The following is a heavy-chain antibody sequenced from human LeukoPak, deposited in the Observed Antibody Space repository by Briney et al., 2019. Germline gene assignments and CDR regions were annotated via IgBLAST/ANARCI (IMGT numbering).Heavy chain of an antibody. V-gene: IGHV1-69*04. CDR1: GGTFSSYA. CDR2: IIPILGIA. D-gene: IGHD3-10*01. J-gene: IGHJ4*02. Sequence: SVKVSCKASGGTFSSYAISWVRQAPGQGLEWMGRIIPILGIANYAQKFQGRVTITADKSTSTAYMELSSLRPEDTAVYYCARDHEYYYGSGSYYPGGCDYWGQGTPVTVSS. CDR3: ARDHEYYYGSGSYYPGGCDY.